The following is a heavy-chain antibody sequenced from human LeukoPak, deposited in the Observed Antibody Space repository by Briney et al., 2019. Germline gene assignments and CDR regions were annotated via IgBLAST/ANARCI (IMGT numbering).Heavy chain of an antibody. V-gene: IGHV4-59*01. CDR1: GGSLSSYY. CDR3: ARVGTYGSGSYLSWLDY. D-gene: IGHD3-10*01. Sequence: SETLSLTCTVSGGSLSSYYWSWIRQPPGKGLEWIGYIYYSGSINYNPSLKSRVTISVDTSKNQFSLKLSSVTAADTAVYYCARVGTYGSGSYLSWLDYWGQGTLVTVSS. J-gene: IGHJ4*02. CDR2: IYYSGSI.